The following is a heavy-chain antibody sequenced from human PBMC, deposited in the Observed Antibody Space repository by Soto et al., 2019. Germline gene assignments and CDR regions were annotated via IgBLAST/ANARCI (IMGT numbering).Heavy chain of an antibody. CDR1: GGSISSYY. CDR2: IYYSGST. V-gene: IGHV4-59*01. D-gene: IGHD4-17*01. CDR3: ARDYWGDYDY. Sequence: SETLSLTCTVSGGSISSYYWSWIRQPPGKGLEWIGYIYYSGSTNYNPSLKSRVTISVDTSKNQFSLKLSSVTAADTAVYYCARDYWGDYDYWGQGTLVTVSS. J-gene: IGHJ4*02.